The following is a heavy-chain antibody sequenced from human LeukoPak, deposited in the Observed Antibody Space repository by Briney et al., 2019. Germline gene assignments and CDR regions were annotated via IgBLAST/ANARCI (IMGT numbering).Heavy chain of an antibody. CDR3: ARAGGLNTNFDY. CDR2: TKPDGSAE. Sequence: GGSLRFSCAASGFTFRNYWMGWVRQAPGKGMEWVANTKPDGSAEYYADSVRGRFTTSRDNANNFLYLQMNSLRAEDTAVYYCARAGGLNTNFDYWGQGTLVTVFS. D-gene: IGHD2-8*02. V-gene: IGHV3-7*01. J-gene: IGHJ4*02. CDR1: GFTFRNYW.